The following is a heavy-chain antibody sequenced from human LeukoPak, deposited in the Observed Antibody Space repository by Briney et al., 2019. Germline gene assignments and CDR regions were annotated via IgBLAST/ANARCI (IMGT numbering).Heavy chain of an antibody. CDR3: TRDYDSSGYYY. D-gene: IGHD3-22*01. J-gene: IGHJ4*02. Sequence: GGSLRLSCTASGFTFGDYVMSWVRQAPGKGLEGVGFIRSKAYGGTTEYAASVKGRFTISRDDSKSIAYLQMNSLKTEDTAVYHCTRDYDSSGYYYWGQGTLVTVSS. CDR2: IRSKAYGGTT. V-gene: IGHV3-49*04. CDR1: GFTFGDYV.